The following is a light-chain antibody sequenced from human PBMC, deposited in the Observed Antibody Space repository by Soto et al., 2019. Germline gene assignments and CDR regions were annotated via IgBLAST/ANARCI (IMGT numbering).Light chain of an antibody. CDR3: QRYESLPIT. V-gene: IGKV3-20*01. J-gene: IGKJ4*01. CDR1: QTLSSNS. Sequence: EIVLTQSPGALSFSPVERCTLSCRASQTLSSNSLAWYQQRPGQTPRVLVYGASNRATGIPDKFSGSGSGTDFTLTISRLEPEDFAVYFCQRYESLPITFGGGTKVDIK. CDR2: GAS.